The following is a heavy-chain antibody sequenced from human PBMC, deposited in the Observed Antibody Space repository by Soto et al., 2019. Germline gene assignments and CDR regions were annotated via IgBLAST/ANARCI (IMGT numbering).Heavy chain of an antibody. CDR2: IYWDDDK. CDR1: GFSLSTSRMG. D-gene: IGHD3-3*01. V-gene: IGHV2-5*02. CDR3: AHGPYYDFWSGYPPLDY. J-gene: IGHJ4*02. Sequence: QITLKESGPTLVKPTQTLTLTCTFSGFSLSTSRMGVGWIRQPPGKALEWLALIYWDDDKRFSPSLKTRLTITKDTYKNQVVLTMTNMDPVDTATYYWAHGPYYDFWSGYPPLDYWGQGTLVTVSS.